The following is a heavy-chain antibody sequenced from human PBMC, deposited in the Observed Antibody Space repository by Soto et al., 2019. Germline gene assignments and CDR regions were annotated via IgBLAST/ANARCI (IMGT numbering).Heavy chain of an antibody. CDR1: GGSFSGYF. D-gene: IGHD6-19*01. CDR3: ARGLAYDRPITVAEPFDS. V-gene: IGHV4-34*01. J-gene: IGHJ4*02. CDR2: ISHSGSR. Sequence: PSETLSLTCVVSGGSFSGYFWTWIRQSPVRGLEWIGEISHSGSRNYNPAFQSRVIISVDSSKNHVSLKLSSVTAADSATYFCARGLAYDRPITVAEPFDSWGQGTLVTVSS.